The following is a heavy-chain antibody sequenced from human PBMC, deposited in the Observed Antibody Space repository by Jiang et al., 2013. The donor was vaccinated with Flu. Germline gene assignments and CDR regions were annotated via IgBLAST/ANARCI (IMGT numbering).Heavy chain of an antibody. CDR3: VRPGGPTGWYYFDF. CDR1: SGSINSNNYY. CDR2: ISYSGGT. D-gene: IGHD6-19*01. J-gene: IGHJ4*02. V-gene: IGHV4-39*01. Sequence: GPGLVKPSETLSLTCTVSSGSINSNNYYWGWIRQPPGKGLEWIASISYSGGTYYNPSLKSRVTISVDTSKNQFFLKLSSVTAADMAVYYCVRPGGPTGWYYFDFWGQGTLVTVSS.